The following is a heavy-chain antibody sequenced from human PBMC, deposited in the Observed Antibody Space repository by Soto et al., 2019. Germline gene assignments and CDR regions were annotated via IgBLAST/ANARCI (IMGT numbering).Heavy chain of an antibody. D-gene: IGHD3-22*01. J-gene: IGHJ6*02. CDR2: IDPSDSYT. CDR3: ARRNYYDSSGYYPFYYYGMDV. V-gene: IGHV5-10-1*01. CDR1: GYSFTSYW. Sequence: GESLKISCKGSGYSFTSYWISWVRQMPGKGLERMGRIDPSDSYTNYSPSFQGHVTISADKSISTAYLQWSSLKASDTAMYYCARRNYYDSSGYYPFYYYGMDVWGQGTTVTVSS.